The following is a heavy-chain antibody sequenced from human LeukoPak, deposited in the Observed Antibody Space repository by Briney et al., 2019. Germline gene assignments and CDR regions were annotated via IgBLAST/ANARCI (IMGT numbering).Heavy chain of an antibody. Sequence: SVKVSCKASGGTFSSYAISWVRQAPGQGLEWMGGIIPIFGTANYAQKLQGRVTMTTDTSTSTAYMELRSLRSDDTAVYYCATHLGELSQWGQGTLVTVSS. V-gene: IGHV1-69*05. D-gene: IGHD3-16*02. CDR3: ATHLGELSQ. CDR1: GGTFSSYA. J-gene: IGHJ4*02. CDR2: IIPIFGTA.